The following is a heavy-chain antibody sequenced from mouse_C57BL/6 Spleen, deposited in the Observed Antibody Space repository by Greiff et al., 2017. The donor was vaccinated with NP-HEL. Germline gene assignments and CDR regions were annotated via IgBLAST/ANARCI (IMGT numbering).Heavy chain of an antibody. Sequence: VQLHQSGAELVRPGASVKLSCKASGYTFTDYYINWVKQRPGQGLEWIARIYPGSGNTYYNEKFKGKATLTAEKSSSTAYMQLSSLTSEASAVYFCARGDYPGDYWGQGTTLTVSS. CDR1: GYTFTDYY. J-gene: IGHJ2*01. CDR3: ARGDYPGDY. CDR2: IYPGSGNT. D-gene: IGHD2-4*01. V-gene: IGHV1-76*01.